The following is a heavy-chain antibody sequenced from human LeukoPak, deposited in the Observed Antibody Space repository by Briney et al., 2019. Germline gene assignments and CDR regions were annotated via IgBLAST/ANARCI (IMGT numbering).Heavy chain of an antibody. D-gene: IGHD3-22*01. V-gene: IGHV4-4*02. J-gene: IGHJ4*02. Sequence: SETLSLTCAVSGGSISSSNWWSWVRWPPGKGLEWIEESYHSGSTNYNPSLKSRVTISVDRSKNQFSLKLSSVTAADTAVYYCARAERTVYYDSSGYLGVWGQGTLVTVSS. CDR1: GGSISSSNW. CDR3: ARAERTVYYDSSGYLGV. CDR2: SYHSGST.